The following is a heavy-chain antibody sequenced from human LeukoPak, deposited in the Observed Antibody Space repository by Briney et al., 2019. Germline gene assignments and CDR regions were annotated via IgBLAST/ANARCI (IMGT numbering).Heavy chain of an antibody. V-gene: IGHV4-31*03. D-gene: IGHD3-22*01. J-gene: IGHJ5*02. CDR3: AREVADYDSSGYYSSGDWFDP. CDR1: GGSISSGGYY. Sequence: SETLSLACTVSGGSISSGGYYWSWIRQHPGKGLEWIGYIYYSGSTYYNPSLKSRVTISVDTSKNQFSLKLSSVTAADTAVYYCAREVADYDSSGYYSSGDWFDPWGQGTLVTVSS. CDR2: IYYSGST.